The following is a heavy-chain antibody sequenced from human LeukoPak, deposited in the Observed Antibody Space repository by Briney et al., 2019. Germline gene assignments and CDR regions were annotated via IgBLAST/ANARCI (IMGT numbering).Heavy chain of an antibody. CDR3: AKSPYSSPTYYFDY. CDR2: ISCNGGST. J-gene: IGHJ4*02. CDR1: GFTFSSYA. D-gene: IGHD6-13*01. V-gene: IGHV3-23*01. Sequence: GGSLRLSCAASGFTFSSYAMRWVRQAPGKGLEWVSVISCNGGSTYYADSVKGRFTISRDNSKNTLYLQMNSLRAEDTAVYYCAKSPYSSPTYYFDYWGPGTLVTVSS.